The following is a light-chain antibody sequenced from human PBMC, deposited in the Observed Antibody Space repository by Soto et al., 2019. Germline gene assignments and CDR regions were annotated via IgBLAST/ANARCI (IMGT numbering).Light chain of an antibody. CDR2: GAS. CDR1: QSVNNN. V-gene: IGKV3-15*01. Sequence: EIVMTQSPATLPVSPGERVTLSCRASQSVNNNLAWYQQKPGQAPRLLIYGASTRAAGIPASFSGSGSGTEFTLTISSLQSEDFGVYYCQHYNRWPLTFGGGTKVDIK. CDR3: QHYNRWPLT. J-gene: IGKJ4*01.